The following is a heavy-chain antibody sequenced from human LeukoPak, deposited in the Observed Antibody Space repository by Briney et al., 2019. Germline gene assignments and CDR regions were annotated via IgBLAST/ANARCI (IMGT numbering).Heavy chain of an antibody. CDR1: GFTFSGFE. Sequence: GGSLRLSCTASGFTFSGFEMNWVRQAPGKGLEWVSYISSSGNSIYYADSVKGRFTISRDNAKNSLYLQMNSLRAEDMAVYYCARGRFGSCWGQGTLVTVSS. V-gene: IGHV3-48*03. CDR3: ARGRFGSC. J-gene: IGHJ1*01. CDR2: ISSSGNSI. D-gene: IGHD6-13*01.